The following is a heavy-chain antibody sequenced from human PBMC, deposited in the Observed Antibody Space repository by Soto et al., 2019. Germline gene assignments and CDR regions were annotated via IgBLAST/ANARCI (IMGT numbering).Heavy chain of an antibody. Sequence: QVQLVESGGGVVQPGRSLRLSCAASGFTFSSYGMHWVRQAPGKGPEWAAVIWYDGSNKYYADSVKGRFTISRDNSKNTLYLQMNSLRAEDTAVYYCARGSWGCSSTSCYPDYWGQGTLVTVSS. CDR2: IWYDGSNK. CDR1: GFTFSSYG. D-gene: IGHD2-2*01. V-gene: IGHV3-33*01. CDR3: ARGSWGCSSTSCYPDY. J-gene: IGHJ4*02.